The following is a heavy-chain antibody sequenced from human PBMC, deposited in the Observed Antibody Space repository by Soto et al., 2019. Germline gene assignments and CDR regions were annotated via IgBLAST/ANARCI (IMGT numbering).Heavy chain of an antibody. CDR1: GFTFSSYS. CDR2: ISSSSSYI. Sequence: EVQLVESGGGLVKPGGSLRLSCAASGFTFSSYSMNWVRQAPGKGLEWVSSISSSSSYIYYADSVKGRFTISRDNAKNSLYLQMNSLRAEDTAVYYCARDKASLDCGYSYGIVWGQGTLVTVSS. CDR3: ARDKASLDCGYSYGIV. V-gene: IGHV3-21*01. J-gene: IGHJ4*02. D-gene: IGHD5-18*01.